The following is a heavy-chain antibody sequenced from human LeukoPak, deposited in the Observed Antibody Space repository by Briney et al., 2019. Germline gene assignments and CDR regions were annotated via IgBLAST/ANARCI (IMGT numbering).Heavy chain of an antibody. CDR3: ATNGGGDSGYGNFDY. V-gene: IGHV3-7*03. CDR2: IKQDGSER. D-gene: IGHD5-12*01. J-gene: IGHJ4*02. Sequence: GSLRLSCAASGFTFSSYWMSWVRQAPGKGLEWVANIKQDGSERHYVNSAKGRFTISRDNGKNSLYLQMNRLRAEDTALYYCATNGGGDSGYGNFDYWGQGTLVTVSS. CDR1: GFTFSSYW.